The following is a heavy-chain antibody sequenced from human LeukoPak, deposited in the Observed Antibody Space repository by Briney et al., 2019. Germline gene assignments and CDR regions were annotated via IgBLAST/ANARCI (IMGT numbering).Heavy chain of an antibody. Sequence: KTGGSLRLSCAASGFTFSDYYMSWIRQAPGKGLEWVSYISSSSSYTNYADSVKGRFTISRDNAKNSLYLRMNSLRAEDTAVYYCARTSLRPTMIVVGTPDYWGQGTLVTVPS. V-gene: IGHV3-11*06. D-gene: IGHD3-22*01. J-gene: IGHJ4*02. CDR1: GFTFSDYY. CDR3: ARTSLRPTMIVVGTPDY. CDR2: ISSSSSYT.